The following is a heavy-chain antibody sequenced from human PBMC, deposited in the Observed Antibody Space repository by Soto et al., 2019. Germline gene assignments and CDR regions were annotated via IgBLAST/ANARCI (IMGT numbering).Heavy chain of an antibody. CDR2: IIPIFGTA. D-gene: IGHD3-22*01. CDR1: GGTFSSYA. CDR3: ARSPYYYDSSGYNFFDY. V-gene: IGHV1-69*13. J-gene: IGHJ4*02. Sequence: ASVKVSCKASGGTFSSYAISWVRQAPGQGLEWMGGIIPIFGTANYAQKFQGRVTITADESTSSAYMELSSLRSEDTAVYYCARSPYYYDSSGYNFFDYWGQGTLVTVSS.